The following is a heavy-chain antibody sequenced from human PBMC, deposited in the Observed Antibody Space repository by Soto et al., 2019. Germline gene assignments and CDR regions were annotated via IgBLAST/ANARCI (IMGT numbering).Heavy chain of an antibody. CDR1: GFTFSSYA. D-gene: IGHD6-6*01. Sequence: GGSLRLSCAASGFTFSSYAMHWVRQAPGKGLEWVAVISYDGSNKYYADSVKGRLTISRDNSKNTLYLQMNSLRAEDTAVYYCTPLSVGIAARPASGVYYSSCCMDVPGQGTTVT. CDR2: ISYDGSNK. J-gene: IGHJ6*02. CDR3: TPLSVGIAARPASGVYYSSCCMDV. V-gene: IGHV3-30-3*01.